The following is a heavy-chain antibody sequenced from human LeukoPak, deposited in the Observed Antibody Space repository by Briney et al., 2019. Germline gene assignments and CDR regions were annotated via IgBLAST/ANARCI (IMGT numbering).Heavy chain of an antibody. CDR2: IYYSGST. J-gene: IGHJ4*02. D-gene: IGHD3-22*01. Sequence: PGGSLRLSCAASGFTFSSFEMNWVRQPPGKGLEWIGSIYYSGSTYYNPSLKSRVTISVDTSKNQFSLKLSSVTAADTAVYYCARHRRRGYYYDSSGPPEHWGQGTLVTVSS. CDR3: ARHRRRGYYYDSSGPPEH. V-gene: IGHV4-39*01. CDR1: GFTFSSFE.